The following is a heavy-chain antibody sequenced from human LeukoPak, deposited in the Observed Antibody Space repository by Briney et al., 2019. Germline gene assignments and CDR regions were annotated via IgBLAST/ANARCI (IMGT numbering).Heavy chain of an antibody. CDR2: IIPIFGTA. D-gene: IGHD2-2*03. Sequence: GSSVKVSCEASGGTFSSYAISWVRQAPGQGLEWMGGIIPIFGTANYAQKFQGRVTITADESTSTAYMELSSLRSEDTAVYYCARNRVETGYCSSTSCPTGYYYYYYGMDVWGQGTTVTVSS. J-gene: IGHJ6*02. CDR1: GGTFSSYA. V-gene: IGHV1-69*01. CDR3: ARNRVETGYCSSTSCPTGYYYYYYGMDV.